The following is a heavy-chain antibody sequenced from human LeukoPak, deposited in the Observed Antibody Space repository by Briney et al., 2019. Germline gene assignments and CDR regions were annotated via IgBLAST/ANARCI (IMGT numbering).Heavy chain of an antibody. V-gene: IGHV4-59*02. CDR2: IYYTGST. D-gene: IGHD3-10*01. J-gene: IGHJ3*02. CDR1: GGSVSDYY. CDR3: AKSNGYGLVDI. Sequence: SETLSLTCTISGGSVSDYYWSWIRQSPGKGLEWIGYIYYTGSTTYNPSLKSRVTMSADTSKNQFSLKLSSVTAADTAVYYCAKSNGYGLVDIWGQGTMVTVSS.